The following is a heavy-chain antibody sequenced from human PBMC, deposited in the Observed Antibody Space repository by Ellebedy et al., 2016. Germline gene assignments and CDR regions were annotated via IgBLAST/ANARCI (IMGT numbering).Heavy chain of an antibody. CDR2: ISGSGATT. Sequence: GGSLRLSXAGSGFTFDTHAVSWVRQAPGKGLEWVSVISGSGATTYYAESVKGRFTISRDNTKNTLYLQMKTVRAEDTAIYYCAKESTAVAGNTNWFTSWGQGTLVTVSS. CDR1: GFTFDTHA. V-gene: IGHV3-23*01. J-gene: IGHJ5*01. CDR3: AKESTAVAGNTNWFTS. D-gene: IGHD6-19*01.